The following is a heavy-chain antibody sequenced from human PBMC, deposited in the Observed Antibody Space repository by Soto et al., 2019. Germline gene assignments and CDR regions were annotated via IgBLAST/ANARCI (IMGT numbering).Heavy chain of an antibody. Sequence: EVQLLESGGGLVQPGGSLRLSCAASGFTFSSYAMSWVRQAPGKGLEWVSAISGSGGSTYYADSVKGRFTISRDNSKNTLYLQMNSLRAEDTAVYYCAAAVIRPRRIFDSWGQGTLVTVSS. CDR1: GFTFSSYA. CDR2: ISGSGGST. CDR3: AAAVIRPRRIFDS. J-gene: IGHJ4*02. V-gene: IGHV3-23*01. D-gene: IGHD2-21*02.